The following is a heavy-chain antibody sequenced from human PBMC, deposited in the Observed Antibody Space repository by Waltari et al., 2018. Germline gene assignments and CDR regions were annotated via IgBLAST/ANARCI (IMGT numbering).Heavy chain of an antibody. V-gene: IGHV1-69*02. CDR3: ARGGYYDSSGYYYCDY. CDR1: GGTFSRYT. Sequence: QVQLVQSGAEVKKPGSTVKVSCKASGGTFSRYTISWVRQDPGQGLEWMGRIIPILGIANYAQKFQGRVTITADKSTSTAYMELSSLRSEDTAVYYCARGGYYDSSGYYYCDYWGQGTLVTVSS. CDR2: IIPILGIA. D-gene: IGHD3-22*01. J-gene: IGHJ4*02.